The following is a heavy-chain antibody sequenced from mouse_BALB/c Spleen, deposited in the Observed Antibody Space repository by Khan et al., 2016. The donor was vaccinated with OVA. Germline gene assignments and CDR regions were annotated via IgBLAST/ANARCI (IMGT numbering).Heavy chain of an antibody. J-gene: IGHJ3*01. V-gene: IGHV1S45*01. CDR1: GYTFTNHH. D-gene: IGHD4-1*01. CDR2: INPYNDYT. Sequence: VQLKQSGAELVRPGASVKISCKAFGYTFTNHHINWVRQRPGQGLDWIGFINPYNDYTNYSQKFKGKATLTVDKSSSTAYMERSSLTSEDSAVYYCERGGLGRARFAYWGQGTLVTVSA. CDR3: ERGGLGRARFAY.